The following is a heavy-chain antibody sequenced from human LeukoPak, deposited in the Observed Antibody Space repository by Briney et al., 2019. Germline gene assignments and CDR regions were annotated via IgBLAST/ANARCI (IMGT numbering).Heavy chain of an antibody. CDR2: FDPEDGET. CDR1: GYTLTELS. J-gene: IGHJ4*02. Sequence: ASVKVSCKVSGYTLTELSMHWVRQAPGKGLAGMGGFDPEDGETIYAQKFQGRVTMTEDTSTDTAYMELSSLRSEDTAVYYCATALGDYGDYVGDYWGQGTLVTVSS. V-gene: IGHV1-24*01. D-gene: IGHD4-17*01. CDR3: ATALGDYGDYVGDY.